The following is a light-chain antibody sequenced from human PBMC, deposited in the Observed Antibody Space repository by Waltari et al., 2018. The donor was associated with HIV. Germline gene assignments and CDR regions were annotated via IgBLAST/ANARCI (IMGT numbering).Light chain of an antibody. CDR2: EDN. Sequence: NFMLTQPHSVSESPGKTVTISCTRSSGSIASNYVQWYQQRPGSAPTPVIYEDNQRPSGVPVRFSGSIDSSSNSASLTISGLKTEDEADYYCQSYDSSNVVFGGGTKLTVL. J-gene: IGLJ2*01. CDR3: QSYDSSNVV. CDR1: SGSIASNY. V-gene: IGLV6-57*04.